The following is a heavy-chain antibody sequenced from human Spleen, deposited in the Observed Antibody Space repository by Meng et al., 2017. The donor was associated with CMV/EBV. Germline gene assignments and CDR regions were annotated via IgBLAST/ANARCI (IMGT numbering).Heavy chain of an antibody. CDR2: ISWDGGTI. D-gene: IGHD5-18*01. CDR3: AKNRNSNYYYGMDV. V-gene: IGHV3-43D*03. J-gene: IGHJ6*02. Sequence: GESLKISCAASGFTFDDYAMHWVRQAPGRGLECVSLISWDGGTISYAASVKGRFTISRDNSKNSLYLQMNSLRPEDTALYYCAKNRNSNYYYGMDVWGQGTTVTVSS. CDR1: GFTFDDYA.